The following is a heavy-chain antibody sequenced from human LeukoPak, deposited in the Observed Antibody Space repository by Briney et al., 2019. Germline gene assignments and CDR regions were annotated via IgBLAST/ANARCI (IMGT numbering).Heavy chain of an antibody. CDR2: IYYSGST. J-gene: IGHJ6*03. Sequence: PSETLSLTCTVSGGSISSSSYYWGWIRQPPGKGLEWIGSIYYSGSTYYNPSLKSRVTISVDTSKNQFSLKLSSVTAADTAVYYCARVYGSGSYYNGYYYYYMDVWGKGTTVTISS. D-gene: IGHD3-10*01. CDR3: ARVYGSGSYYNGYYYYYMDV. CDR1: GGSISSSSYY. V-gene: IGHV4-39*01.